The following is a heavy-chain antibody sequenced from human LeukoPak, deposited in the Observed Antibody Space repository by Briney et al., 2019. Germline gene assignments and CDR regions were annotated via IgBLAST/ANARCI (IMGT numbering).Heavy chain of an antibody. CDR1: GFTFSSYS. CDR2: ISSSSCTI. V-gene: IGHV3-48*01. D-gene: IGHD2-21*01. CDR3: ARDAGPYCGGDCYYAFDI. J-gene: IGHJ3*02. Sequence: GGSLRLSCAASGFTFSSYSMNWVSQAPGKGLEWVSYISSSSCTIYYADYVKGRFTISRDNAKNSLYLQMNSLRAEDTAVYYCARDAGPYCGGDCYYAFDIWGQGTMVTVSS.